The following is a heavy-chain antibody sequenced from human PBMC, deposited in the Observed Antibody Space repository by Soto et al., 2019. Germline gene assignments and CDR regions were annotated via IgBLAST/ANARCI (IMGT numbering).Heavy chain of an antibody. CDR2: IYYSGST. D-gene: IGHD1-7*01. V-gene: IGHV4-59*01. CDR3: ARVGTGTTVEGPRINYYYYGMDV. CDR1: GGSISSYY. J-gene: IGHJ6*02. Sequence: SETLSLTCTVSGGSISSYYWSWIRQPPGKGLEWIGYIYYSGSTNYNPSLKSRVTISVDTSKNQFSLKLSSVTAADTAVYYCARVGTGTTVEGPRINYYYYGMDVWGQGTTVTVSS.